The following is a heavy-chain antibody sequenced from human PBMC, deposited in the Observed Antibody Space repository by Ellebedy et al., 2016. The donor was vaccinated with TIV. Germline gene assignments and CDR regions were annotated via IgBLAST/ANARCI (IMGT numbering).Heavy chain of an antibody. Sequence: SETLSLXCAVYGGSFSGYYWSWIRQPPGKGLEWIGEINHSGSTNYSPSLKSRVTISVDTSKNQFSLKLNSVTAADTAVYYCARGRVRGVPYYMDVWGKGTTVTVSS. CDR3: ARGRVRGVPYYMDV. V-gene: IGHV4-34*01. CDR2: INHSGST. CDR1: GGSFSGYY. D-gene: IGHD3-10*01. J-gene: IGHJ6*03.